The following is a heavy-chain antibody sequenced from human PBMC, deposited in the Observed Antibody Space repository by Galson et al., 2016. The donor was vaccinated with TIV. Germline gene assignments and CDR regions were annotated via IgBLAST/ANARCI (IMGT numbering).Heavy chain of an antibody. CDR3: AKCRTWVTLGHMDY. D-gene: IGHD5-18*01. Sequence: SLRLSCAASGFAFSGYAMSWVRQAPGKGLEWVSSIGGVGVNKYYADSVKGRFTISRDNSKNTLYLQMNSLRVEHTTVYYCAKCRTWVTLGHMDYWGQGILVPFPS. J-gene: IGHJ4*02. V-gene: IGHV3-23*01. CDR2: IGGVGVNK. CDR1: GFAFSGYA.